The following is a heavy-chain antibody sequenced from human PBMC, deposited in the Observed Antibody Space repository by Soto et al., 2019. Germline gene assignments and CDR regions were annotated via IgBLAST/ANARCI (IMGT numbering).Heavy chain of an antibody. CDR2: TRNKASSYTT. CDR1: GFSFSDYY. Sequence: EVQLVESGGGLVQPGGSLRLSCAASGFSFSDYYINWVRQAPGKGLEWGGRTRNKASSYTTDYAAFVKGRFTISRDDSKNLIYLQMNSLKTEDPAVYYCAREGSSSGPDYEYWGQGTLVTVSS. J-gene: IGHJ4*02. CDR3: AREGSSSGPDYEY. D-gene: IGHD3-22*01. V-gene: IGHV3-72*01.